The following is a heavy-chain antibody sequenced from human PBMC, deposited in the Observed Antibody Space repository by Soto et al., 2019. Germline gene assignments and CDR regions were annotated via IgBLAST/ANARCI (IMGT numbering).Heavy chain of an antibody. Sequence: QVQLVESGGGLVKPGGSLRLSCAASGFTFSDLYMSWIRQAPGKGLEWISYISSSGDYANYADSVKGRFTISRDNTKNSLYLQMNSLRADDMAMYYCARDRGAVAGQYFDYWGQGILVTVSS. CDR3: ARDRGAVAGQYFDY. J-gene: IGHJ4*02. CDR2: ISSSGDYA. V-gene: IGHV3-11*05. CDR1: GFTFSDLY. D-gene: IGHD6-19*01.